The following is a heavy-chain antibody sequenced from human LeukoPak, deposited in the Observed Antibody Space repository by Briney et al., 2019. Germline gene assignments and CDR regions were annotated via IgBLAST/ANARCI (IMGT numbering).Heavy chain of an antibody. J-gene: IGHJ4*02. CDR1: GDALTELS. D-gene: IGHD1-26*01. Sequence: ASVKVSCKLSGDALTELSMHWVRHSPTKGLEWMGSFDPEDDEKIYALNFQGRLTMTEDTSTNTAYMELTSLRSEDTAVYFCATTLVGVAHLHYWGQGTLVTVSS. V-gene: IGHV1-24*01. CDR3: ATTLVGVAHLHY. CDR2: FDPEDDEK.